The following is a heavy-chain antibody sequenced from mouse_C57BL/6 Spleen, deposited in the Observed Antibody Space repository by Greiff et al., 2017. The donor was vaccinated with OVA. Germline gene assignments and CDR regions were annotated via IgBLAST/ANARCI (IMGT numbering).Heavy chain of an antibody. J-gene: IGHJ2*01. CDR2: IWSGGST. Sequence: QVQLQQSGPGLVQPSQSLSITCTVSGFSLTSYGVHWVRQSPGKGLEWLGVIWSGGSTDYNAACMSRLSITKDNSKSQVFFKMNSLQADDTAIYYCAKNCNGEGGYYFDYWGQGTTLTVSS. V-gene: IGHV2-5*01. CDR1: GFSLTSYG. D-gene: IGHD2-1*01. CDR3: AKNCNGEGGYYFDY.